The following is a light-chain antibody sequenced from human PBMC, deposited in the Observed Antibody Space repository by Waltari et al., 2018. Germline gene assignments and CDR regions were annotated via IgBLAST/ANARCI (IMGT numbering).Light chain of an antibody. Sequence: DIQMTQSPSSLSASVGDRVTITCRASQSISSHLNRYQQKPGKAPKLLIYAASSLQSGVPSRFSGSGSGTDFTLTISSLQPEDFATYYCQQSYSTPPFTFGPGTKVDIK. CDR3: QQSYSTPPFT. J-gene: IGKJ3*01. V-gene: IGKV1-39*01. CDR2: AAS. CDR1: QSISSH.